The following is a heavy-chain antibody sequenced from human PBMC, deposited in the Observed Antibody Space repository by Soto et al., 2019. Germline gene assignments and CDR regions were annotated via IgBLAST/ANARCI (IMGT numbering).Heavy chain of an antibody. CDR1: GFTFSSYS. D-gene: IGHD2-2*01. CDR2: ISSSSSYI. V-gene: IGHV3-21*01. CDR3: ARDNDVVVPAATHYYYMDV. Sequence: EVQLVESGGGLVKPGGSLRLSCAASGFTFSSYSMNWVRQAPGKGLEWVSSISSSSSYIYYADSVKGRFTISRDNAKNSHYLQMNCLGAEDTAVYYCARDNDVVVPAATHYYYMDVLGKGTTVTVS. J-gene: IGHJ6*03.